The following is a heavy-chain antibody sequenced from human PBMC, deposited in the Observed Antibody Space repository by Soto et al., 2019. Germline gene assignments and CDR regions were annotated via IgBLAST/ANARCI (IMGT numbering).Heavy chain of an antibody. CDR1: GFTFTTYA. CDR3: ARDQCFGGGRSCYYFDF. J-gene: IGHJ4*02. Sequence: GGSLRLSCAASGFTFTTYAIHRVRQAPGKGLEWVAVISNDGRGKYYADSVKGRFTISRDNSKNTLYLQMNSLRSDDTAVYYCARDQCFGGGRSCYYFDFWGQGTLVTVSS. D-gene: IGHD2-15*01. CDR2: ISNDGRGK. V-gene: IGHV3-30*04.